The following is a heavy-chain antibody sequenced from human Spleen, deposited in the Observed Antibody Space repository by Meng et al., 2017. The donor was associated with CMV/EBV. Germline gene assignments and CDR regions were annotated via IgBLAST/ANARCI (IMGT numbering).Heavy chain of an antibody. Sequence: ASVKVSCKASGYTFTIYYMHWVRQAPGQGLEWMGWINPNNGGTNYAQNFQGRVTMTRDTSISTAYMELGRLRSDDTAVYYCARSRIRDILTGVDYWGQGTLVIVSS. CDR3: ARSRIRDILTGVDY. CDR1: GYTFTIYY. V-gene: IGHV1-2*02. CDR2: INPNNGGT. J-gene: IGHJ4*02. D-gene: IGHD3-9*01.